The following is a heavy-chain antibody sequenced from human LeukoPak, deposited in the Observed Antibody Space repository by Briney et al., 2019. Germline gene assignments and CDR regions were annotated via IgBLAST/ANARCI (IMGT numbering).Heavy chain of an antibody. Sequence: GGSLRLSCAASGFNIRSLGMNWVRQAPGKGLEWVSGIYTNGRDTRYADFVKGRFTISRDDSKNTVYLQMNSLRAEDTAIYYCAKRHYYDSSGYYYLAYFDLWGRGTLVTVSS. J-gene: IGHJ2*01. D-gene: IGHD3-22*01. CDR1: GFNIRSLG. CDR2: IYTNGRDT. V-gene: IGHV3-23*05. CDR3: AKRHYYDSSGYYYLAYFDL.